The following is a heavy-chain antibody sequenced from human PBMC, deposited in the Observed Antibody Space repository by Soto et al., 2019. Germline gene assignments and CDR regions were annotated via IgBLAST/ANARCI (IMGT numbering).Heavy chain of an antibody. Sequence: QVQLVESGGGVVQPGRSLRLSCAASGFTFSSYGMHWVRQAPGKGLEWVAVISYDGSNKYYADSVKGRFTISRDNSKNTLYLQMNSLRAEDTAVYYCAKDQRPVVFAAPSDYWGQGTLVTVSS. D-gene: IGHD2-15*01. CDR2: ISYDGSNK. V-gene: IGHV3-30*18. CDR3: AKDQRPVVFAAPSDY. CDR1: GFTFSSYG. J-gene: IGHJ4*02.